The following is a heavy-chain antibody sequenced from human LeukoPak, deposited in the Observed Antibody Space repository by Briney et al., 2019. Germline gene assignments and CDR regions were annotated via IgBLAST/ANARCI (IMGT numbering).Heavy chain of an antibody. V-gene: IGHV3-30*04. Sequence: GGALRLSSAASWFSICSFSLKLGRPPPRNGVEGVAVLIYDGSNKYYADSVKGRFTISRDNSKNTLYLQMNSLRAEDTAVYYCARDLRRGYCSSTSCYLGDAFDIWGQGTMVTVSS. CDR1: WFSICSFS. CDR2: LIYDGSNK. D-gene: IGHD2-2*01. J-gene: IGHJ3*02. CDR3: ARDLRRGYCSSTSCYLGDAFDI.